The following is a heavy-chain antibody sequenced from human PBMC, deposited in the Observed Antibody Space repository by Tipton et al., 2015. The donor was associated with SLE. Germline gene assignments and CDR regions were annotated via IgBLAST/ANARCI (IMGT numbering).Heavy chain of an antibody. D-gene: IGHD3-22*01. Sequence: TLSLTCAVYGGSFSGYYWSWIRQPPGKGLEWIGRIYTSGSTNYNPSLKSRVTMSVDTSKNQFSLKLSSVTAADTAVYYCAREGNYYDSSGPIDYFDYWGQGTLVTVSS. CDR2: IYTSGST. J-gene: IGHJ4*02. V-gene: IGHV4-59*10. CDR1: GGSFSGYY. CDR3: AREGNYYDSSGPIDYFDY.